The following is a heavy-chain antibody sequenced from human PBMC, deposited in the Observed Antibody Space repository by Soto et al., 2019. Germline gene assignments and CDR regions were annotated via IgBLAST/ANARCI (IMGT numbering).Heavy chain of an antibody. CDR1: GFTFSSYS. J-gene: IGHJ4*02. Sequence: EVQLVESGGGLVKPGGSLRLSCAASGFTFSSYSMNWVRQAPGKGMEWVSSISSTSSYIYYADSVRGRFTISRDNAKYSLYLQLNSLRAEDTAVYYCARDPSYFDFWGQGTLVTVSS. V-gene: IGHV3-21*02. CDR3: ARDPSYFDF. CDR2: ISSTSSYI.